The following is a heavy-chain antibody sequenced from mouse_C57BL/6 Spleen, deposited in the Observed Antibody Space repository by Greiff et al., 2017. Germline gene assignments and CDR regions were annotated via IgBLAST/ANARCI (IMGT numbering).Heavy chain of an antibody. Sequence: VQLQQPDAELVKPGASVKISCKVSGYTFTDHTIHWMKQRPEQGLEWIGYIYPRDGSTKYNEKFKGKATLTADKSSSTAYMQLNSLTSEDSAVYFCARRYYGSSRDYAMDYWGQGTSVTVSS. V-gene: IGHV1-78*01. CDR2: IYPRDGST. CDR3: ARRYYGSSRDYAMDY. J-gene: IGHJ4*01. D-gene: IGHD1-1*01. CDR1: GYTFTDHT.